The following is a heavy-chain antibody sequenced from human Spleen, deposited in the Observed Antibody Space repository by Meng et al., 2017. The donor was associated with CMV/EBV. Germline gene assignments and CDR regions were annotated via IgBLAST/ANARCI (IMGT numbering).Heavy chain of an antibody. V-gene: IGHV3-48*03. D-gene: IGHD3-22*01. Sequence: GESLKISCAASGFTFSSYEMNWVRQAPGKGLEWVSYISSSGSTIYYADSVKGRFTISRDNAKNTLYLQMNSLRGEDTAVYYCARVTYYYDSSGYGRALYYFDYWGQGTLVTVSS. CDR3: ARVTYYYDSSGYGRALYYFDY. CDR2: ISSSGSTI. CDR1: GFTFSSYE. J-gene: IGHJ4*02.